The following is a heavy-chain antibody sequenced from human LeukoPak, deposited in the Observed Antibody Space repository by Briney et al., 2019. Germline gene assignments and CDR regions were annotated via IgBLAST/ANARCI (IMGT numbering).Heavy chain of an antibody. CDR1: GFTFSSYW. CDR3: ARAPLTYAPPNWFDP. J-gene: IGHJ5*02. D-gene: IGHD4-17*01. CDR2: IKQDGSEK. V-gene: IGHV3-7*01. Sequence: GGSLRLSCAASGFTFSSYWMSWVRQAPGKGLEWVANIKQDGSEKYYVDSVKGRFTISRDNAKNSLYLQMNSLRAEDTAVYYCARAPLTYAPPNWFDPWGQGTLVTVSS.